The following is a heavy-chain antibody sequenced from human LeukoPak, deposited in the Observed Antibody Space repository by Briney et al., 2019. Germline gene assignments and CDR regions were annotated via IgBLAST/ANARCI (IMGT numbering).Heavy chain of an antibody. J-gene: IGHJ4*02. Sequence: GGSLRLSCAASGFTFSSYAMSWVRQAPGKGLEWVSAISGSGGSTYYADSVKGRFTISRDNSKNTLYLQMNSLRAEDTAVYYCTKDFQYSSSWGYYFDYWGQGTLVTVSS. CDR3: TKDFQYSSSWGYYFDY. V-gene: IGHV3-23*01. D-gene: IGHD6-13*01. CDR2: ISGSGGST. CDR1: GFTFSSYA.